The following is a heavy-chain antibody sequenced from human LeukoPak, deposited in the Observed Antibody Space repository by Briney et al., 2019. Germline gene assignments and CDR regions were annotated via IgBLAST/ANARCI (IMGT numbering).Heavy chain of an antibody. CDR2: IYYSGST. CDR1: GGSISSYY. CDR3: ARREAVAGSYYYYYMDV. J-gene: IGHJ6*03. D-gene: IGHD6-19*01. Sequence: ASETLSLTCTVSGGSISSYYWSWIRQPPGKGLEWIGYIYYSGSTNYNPSLKSRVTISVDTSKNQFSLKLSSVTAADTAVYYCARREAVAGSYYYYYMDVWGKGTTVTVSS. V-gene: IGHV4-59*08.